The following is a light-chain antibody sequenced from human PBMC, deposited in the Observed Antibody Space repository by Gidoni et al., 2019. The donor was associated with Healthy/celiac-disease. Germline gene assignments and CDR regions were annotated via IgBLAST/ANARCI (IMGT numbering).Light chain of an antibody. V-gene: IGKV3-20*01. CDR3: QQYGSSPRT. J-gene: IGKJ1*01. CDR1: QSVSSSY. Sequence: EIVLTQSPVTLSLSPGERATLSCRASQSVSSSYLAWYQQKPGQAPSLLIYGASSRATGIPDSFSGSGSGTDFTLTISRLEPEDFAVYYCQQYGSSPRTFXQXTKVEIK. CDR2: GAS.